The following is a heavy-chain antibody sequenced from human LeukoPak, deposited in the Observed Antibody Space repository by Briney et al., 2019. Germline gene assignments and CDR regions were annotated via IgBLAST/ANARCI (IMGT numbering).Heavy chain of an antibody. J-gene: IGHJ4*02. D-gene: IGHD7-27*01. CDR1: GGSISSHY. V-gene: IGHV4-59*11. CDR3: ASRKLGNDY. CDR2: MHDSGST. Sequence: SETLSLTCTVSGGSISSHYWSWIRQPPGKGMEWIGYMHDSGSTNHNPSLKSRVTMSVDTSKNQFSLKLTSVTAADTAVYYCASRKLGNDYWGQGTLVTVSS.